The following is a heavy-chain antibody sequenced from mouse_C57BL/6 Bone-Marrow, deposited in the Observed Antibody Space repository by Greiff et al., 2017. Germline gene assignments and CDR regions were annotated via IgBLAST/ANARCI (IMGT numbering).Heavy chain of an antibody. D-gene: IGHD1-1*01. CDR2: IDPSDSYT. CDR1: GYTFTSYW. V-gene: IGHV1-50*01. CDR3: SSEDHCYGSRKFAY. Sequence: QVQLQQPGAELVKPGASVKLSCKASGYTFTSYWMQWVNQRPGQGLEWIGEIDPSDSYTNYNQKFKGKATLTVDTSSSTAYMQLSSLTSEDSAVYYWSSEDHCYGSRKFAYWGQGTLVTVSA. J-gene: IGHJ3*01.